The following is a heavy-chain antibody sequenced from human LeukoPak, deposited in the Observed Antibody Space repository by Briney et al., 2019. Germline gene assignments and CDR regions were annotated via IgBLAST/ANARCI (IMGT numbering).Heavy chain of an antibody. J-gene: IGHJ3*02. Sequence: GESLKISCKGFGYSFTSHWIGWVRQMPGKGLEWMGIIYPGDSETRYSPSFQGQVTISADKSISTAYLKWRRLKASDTAMYYCARTIFGVDDAFDIWGQGTMVIVSS. CDR3: ARTIFGVDDAFDI. D-gene: IGHD3-3*01. CDR2: IYPGDSET. V-gene: IGHV5-51*01. CDR1: GYSFTSHW.